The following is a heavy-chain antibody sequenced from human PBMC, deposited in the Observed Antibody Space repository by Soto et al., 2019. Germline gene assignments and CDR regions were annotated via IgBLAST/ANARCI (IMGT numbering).Heavy chain of an antibody. V-gene: IGHV1-69*02. Sequence: SVKVSCKASGGTFSSYTISWVRQAPGQGLEWMGRIIPILGIANYAQKFQGRVTITADKSTSTAYMELSSLRSEDTAVYYCATGYCSSTSCYAERDYYYYYMDVWGKGTTVTVS. CDR2: IIPILGIA. CDR3: ATGYCSSTSCYAERDYYYYYMDV. D-gene: IGHD2-2*01. CDR1: GGTFSSYT. J-gene: IGHJ6*03.